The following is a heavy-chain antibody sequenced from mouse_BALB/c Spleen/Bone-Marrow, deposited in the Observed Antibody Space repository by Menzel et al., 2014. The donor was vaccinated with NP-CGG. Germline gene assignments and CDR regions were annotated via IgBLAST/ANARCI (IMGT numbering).Heavy chain of an antibody. Sequence: QVQLQQSGAELVKPGASVKMSCKASGYTFTSYWMHWVKQRPGQGLEWIGVIEPSDSYTSYNQKFKGKATLTVDTSSSTAYMQLSSLTSEDSAVYYCTRGDYDWYFDVWGPGTTVTVSS. CDR1: GYTFTSYW. CDR3: TRGDYDWYFDV. J-gene: IGHJ1*01. CDR2: IEPSDSYT. V-gene: IGHV1S127*01. D-gene: IGHD2-4*01.